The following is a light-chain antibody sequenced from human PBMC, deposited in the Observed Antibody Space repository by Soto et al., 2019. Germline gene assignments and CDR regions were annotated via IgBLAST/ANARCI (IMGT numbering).Light chain of an antibody. J-gene: IGLJ1*01. CDR1: SSDVGGSNH. Sequence: QSALTQPASVSDSPGQSITISCTGTSSDVGGSNHVSWYQQHPGKAPKLMIYDVTNRPSGVSHRFSGSKSGSTASLIISGLQAEDEADYYCFSFTSSTTYVFGTGTKLTVL. CDR2: DVT. V-gene: IGLV2-14*01. CDR3: FSFTSSTTYV.